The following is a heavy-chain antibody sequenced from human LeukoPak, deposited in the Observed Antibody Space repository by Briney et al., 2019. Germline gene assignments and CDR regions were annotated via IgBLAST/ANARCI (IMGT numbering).Heavy chain of an antibody. D-gene: IGHD5-18*01. Sequence: GGSLRLSCAASGFTFSSYWMSWVRQAPGKGLEWLANIKQDGSEKYYVDSVKGRFTISRDNAKNSLYLQMNSLRAEDTAVYYCARADTAMKDAFDIWGQGTMVTVSS. CDR3: ARADTAMKDAFDI. CDR2: IKQDGSEK. J-gene: IGHJ3*02. V-gene: IGHV3-7*01. CDR1: GFTFSSYW.